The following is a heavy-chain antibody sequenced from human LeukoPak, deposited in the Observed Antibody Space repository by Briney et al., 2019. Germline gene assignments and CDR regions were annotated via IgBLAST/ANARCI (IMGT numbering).Heavy chain of an antibody. D-gene: IGHD3-22*01. CDR1: GFTFSSYA. CDR3: AKEQRSPYYYYSSGNQSDY. Sequence: GGSLRLSCAASGFTFSSYAMSWVRQAPGKGLEWVSAISGSGGSTYYADSVKGRFTISRDNSKNTLYLQMNSLRAEDTAVYYCAKEQRSPYYYYSSGNQSDYWGQGTLVTVSS. CDR2: ISGSGGST. V-gene: IGHV3-23*01. J-gene: IGHJ4*02.